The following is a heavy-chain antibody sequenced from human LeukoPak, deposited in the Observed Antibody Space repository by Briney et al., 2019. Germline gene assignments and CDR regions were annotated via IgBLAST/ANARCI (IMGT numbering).Heavy chain of an antibody. CDR3: ASFLSF. J-gene: IGHJ4*02. D-gene: IGHD2-2*01. CDR1: GFTFSSYA. CDR2: ISGSGSRT. V-gene: IGHV3-23*01. Sequence: PGGSLRLSCAASGFTFSSYAMNWVRQAPGKGLEWVSAISGSGSRTYYADSVKGRCTISRDNSKNTLYLQMNSLRAADTAVYYSASFLSFGGQGAPVTVSS.